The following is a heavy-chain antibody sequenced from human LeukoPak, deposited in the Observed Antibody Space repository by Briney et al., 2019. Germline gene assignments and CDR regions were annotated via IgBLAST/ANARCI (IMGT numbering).Heavy chain of an antibody. CDR2: IWYDGSNK. CDR3: AKDSRQYQLLSSWFDP. CDR1: GFTFSSYG. D-gene: IGHD2-2*01. J-gene: IGHJ5*02. Sequence: GGSLRLSCAASGFTFSSYGMHWVRQAPGKGLEGVAVIWYDGSNKYYADSVKGRFTISRDNSKNTLYLQMNSLRAEDTAVYYCAKDSRQYQLLSSWFDPWGQGTLVTVSS. V-gene: IGHV3-30*02.